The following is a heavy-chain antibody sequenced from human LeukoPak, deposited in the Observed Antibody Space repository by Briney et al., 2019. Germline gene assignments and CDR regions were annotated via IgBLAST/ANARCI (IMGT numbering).Heavy chain of an antibody. CDR3: ARRPHRLAAGWFDP. CDR2: INPNSGGT. Sequence: ASVKVSCKASGYTFTGYYMHWVRQAPGQGLEWMGWINPNSGGTNYAQKFQGRVTMTRDTSISTAYMELSRLRSDDTAVYYCARRPHRLAAGWFDPWGQGTLVTVSS. CDR1: GYTFTGYY. D-gene: IGHD3-9*01. V-gene: IGHV1-2*02. J-gene: IGHJ5*02.